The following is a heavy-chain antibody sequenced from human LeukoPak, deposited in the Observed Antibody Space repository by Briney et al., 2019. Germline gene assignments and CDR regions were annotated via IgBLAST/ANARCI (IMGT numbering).Heavy chain of an antibody. Sequence: GESLKSSCKGSGYSFTSYWIGWVRQMPGKGLEWMGIIYPGDSDTRYSPSFQGQVTISADKSISTAYLQWSSLKASDTAMYYCASSKVPAAMGGAFDIWGQGTMVTVSS. V-gene: IGHV5-51*01. D-gene: IGHD2-2*01. J-gene: IGHJ3*02. CDR1: GYSFTSYW. CDR2: IYPGDSDT. CDR3: ASSKVPAAMGGAFDI.